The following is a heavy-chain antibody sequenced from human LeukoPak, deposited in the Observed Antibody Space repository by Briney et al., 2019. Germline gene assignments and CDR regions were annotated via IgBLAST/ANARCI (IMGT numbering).Heavy chain of an antibody. V-gene: IGHV4-59*12. CDR3: ARDNWNYGSSMDV. D-gene: IGHD1-7*01. J-gene: IGHJ6*02. CDR1: GGSISSYY. CDR2: IYYIGST. Sequence: SSETLSLTCTVSGGSISSYYWSWIRQPPGKGLEWIGYIYYIGSTNYNPSLKSRVTISVDTSKNQFSLKLSSVTAADTAVYYCARDNWNYGSSMDVWGQGTTVTVSS.